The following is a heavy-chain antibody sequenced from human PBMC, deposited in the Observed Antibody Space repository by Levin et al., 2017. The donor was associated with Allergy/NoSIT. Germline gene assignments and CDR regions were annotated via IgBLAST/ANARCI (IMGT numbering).Heavy chain of an antibody. CDR1: GFTFGDYA. CDR2: IRSKAYGGTT. CDR3: TRGQWLFLDAFDI. D-gene: IGHD6-19*01. Sequence: GESLKISCTASGFTFGDYAMSWFRQAPGKGLEWVGFIRSKAYGGTTEYAASVKGRFTISRDDSKSIAYLQMNSLKTEDTAVYYCTRGQWLFLDAFDIWGQGTMVTVSS. V-gene: IGHV3-49*03. J-gene: IGHJ3*02.